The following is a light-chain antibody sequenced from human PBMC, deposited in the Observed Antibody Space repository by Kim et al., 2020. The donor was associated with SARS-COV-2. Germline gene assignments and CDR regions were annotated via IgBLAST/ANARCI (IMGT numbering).Light chain of an antibody. CDR1: QDISRY. CDR3: QQYYSYPPT. V-gene: IGKV1-8*01. Sequence: ATRITQSPSSLSASTGDRVTITCRASQDISRYLAWHQQKPGKPPKLVIYAASTLQSGVPSRFSGSGSGTDFTLTISGLQSEDFATYYCQQYYSYPPTFGQGTKVDIK. J-gene: IGKJ1*01. CDR2: AAS.